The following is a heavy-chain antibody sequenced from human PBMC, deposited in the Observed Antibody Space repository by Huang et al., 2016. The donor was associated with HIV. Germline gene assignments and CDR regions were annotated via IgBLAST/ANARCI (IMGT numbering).Heavy chain of an antibody. D-gene: IGHD3-16*01. CDR1: GGSFSGYY. J-gene: IGHJ4*02. CDR3: ARAYYDKMGDY. CDR2: INHSGST. Sequence: QVQLQQRGAGLLKASETLSLTCAVYGGSFSGYYWSWIRQPPGRGLEWLGEINHSGSTNYNPTLKRRVTMSVDTSKKQFSLKLTSVTAADTAVYYCARAYYDKMGDYWGQGTLVTVSS. V-gene: IGHV4-34*01.